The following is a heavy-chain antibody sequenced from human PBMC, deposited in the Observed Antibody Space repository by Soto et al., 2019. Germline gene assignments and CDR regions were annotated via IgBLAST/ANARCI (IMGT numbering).Heavy chain of an antibody. V-gene: IGHV1-2*04. CDR2: INPNSGGT. D-gene: IGHD3-22*01. CDR3: AREGDWLYYYASSGYSYGMDV. CDR1: GYTFTGYY. J-gene: IGHJ6*02. Sequence: ASVKVSCKASGYTFTGYYMHWVRQAPGQGLEWMGWINPNSGGTNYAQKFQGWVTMTRDTSISTAYMELSRLRSDDTAVYYCAREGDWLYYYASSGYSYGMDVWG.